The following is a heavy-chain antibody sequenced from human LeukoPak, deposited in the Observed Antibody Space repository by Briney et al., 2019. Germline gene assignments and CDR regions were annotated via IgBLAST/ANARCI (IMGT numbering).Heavy chain of an antibody. CDR2: IYYSGKT. V-gene: IGHV4-39*01. Sequence: SETLSLTCSVSGGSISSSTYYWGWIRQPPGKGLEWIGSIYYSGKTYYNPSLKSRVTISVDTSKNQFSLKLSSVTAADTTVYYCARQRRYGSGWFDWFDPWGQGTLVTVSS. D-gene: IGHD6-19*01. CDR1: GGSISSSTYY. J-gene: IGHJ5*02. CDR3: ARQRRYGSGWFDWFDP.